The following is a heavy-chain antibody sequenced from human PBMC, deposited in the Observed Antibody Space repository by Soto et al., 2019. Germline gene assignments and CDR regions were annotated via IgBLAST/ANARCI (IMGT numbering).Heavy chain of an antibody. CDR3: ARGGIVLMVYAEADDAFDI. J-gene: IGHJ3*02. CDR2: IYPGDSDT. V-gene: IGHV5-51*01. D-gene: IGHD2-8*01. CDR1: GYSFTSYW. Sequence: GESLKISCKGSGYSFTSYWIGWVRQMPGKGLEWMGIIYPGDSDTRYSPSFQGQVTISADKSISTAYLQWSSLKAEDTAVYYCARGGIVLMVYAEADDAFDIWGQGTMVTVSS.